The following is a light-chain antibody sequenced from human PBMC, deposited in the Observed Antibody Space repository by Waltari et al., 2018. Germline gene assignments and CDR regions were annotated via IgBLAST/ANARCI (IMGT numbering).Light chain of an antibody. CDR1: SSYVGRYDL. J-gene: IGLJ2*01. Sequence: QSALTQPASVSGSPGQSITISCPGTSSYVGRYDLVSWYQQHPGNAPKLMIYYVTKRPSGVSSRFSASKSGNTASLTISGLQSEDEADYFCSSYRSSTTPIPVFGGGTKLTVL. CDR2: YVT. V-gene: IGLV2-14*02. CDR3: SSYRSSTTPIPV.